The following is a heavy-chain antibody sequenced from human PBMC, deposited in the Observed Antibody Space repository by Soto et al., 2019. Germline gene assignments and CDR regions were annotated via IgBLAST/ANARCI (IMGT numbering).Heavy chain of an antibody. CDR2: ISGGGGST. Sequence: EVQLLESGGGLVQPGGSLRLSCAASGFTFTSYAMSWVRQPPGKELEWVSAISGGGGSTYYADSVKGRFTISRDNSKNTLYLQMNSLRAENTAVYYCAKDAVVIYLVYFAYWGQGTLVTVST. J-gene: IGHJ4*02. CDR1: GFTFTSYA. D-gene: IGHD3-9*01. V-gene: IGHV3-23*01. CDR3: AKDAVVIYLVYFAY.